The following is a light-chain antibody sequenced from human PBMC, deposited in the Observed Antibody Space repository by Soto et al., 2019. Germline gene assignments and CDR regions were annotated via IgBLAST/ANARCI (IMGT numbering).Light chain of an antibody. V-gene: IGKV1-39*01. CDR3: QQRYSTTWT. J-gene: IGKJ1*01. CDR1: PGISPY. Sequence: DIKMTQSPSSLSASVGDSVTSTCRASPGISPYLNWYQQKPGKAPKLLIYAASSLQSGVTSRFSGSGSETDFTLTISSLQPEDFVTYYCQQRYSTTWTFGQGTKVEIK. CDR2: AAS.